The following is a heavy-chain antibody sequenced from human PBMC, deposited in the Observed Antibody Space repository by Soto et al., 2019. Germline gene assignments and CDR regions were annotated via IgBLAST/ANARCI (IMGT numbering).Heavy chain of an antibody. CDR1: GGSITNDY. V-gene: IGHV4-59*01. Sequence: QVQLQESGPGLVKPSETLSLTCTVSGGSITNDYWSWIRQPPGKGPEWIGYVYYSGTTNFNPSLKSRVTMTVATSKKQFSLKLKSVTPADTAVYYCAKMVGNWYFELWGRGTLVTVSS. CDR2: VYYSGTT. D-gene: IGHD2-8*01. CDR3: AKMVGNWYFEL. J-gene: IGHJ2*01.